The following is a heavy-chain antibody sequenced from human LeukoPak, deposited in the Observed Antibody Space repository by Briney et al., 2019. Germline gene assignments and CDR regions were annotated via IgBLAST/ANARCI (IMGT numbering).Heavy chain of an antibody. CDR2: ISRSSSYI. D-gene: IGHD3-3*01. Sequence: GGSLRLSCAASGFTFSDYSMNWVRQAPGKGLEWVSSISRSSSYIYYADSMKGRFTISRDDAKNSLSLQMNSLRAEDTAVYYCARDTYFGVGNWFDPWGQGVLVTVSA. CDR1: GFTFSDYS. V-gene: IGHV3-21*01. J-gene: IGHJ5*02. CDR3: ARDTYFGVGNWFDP.